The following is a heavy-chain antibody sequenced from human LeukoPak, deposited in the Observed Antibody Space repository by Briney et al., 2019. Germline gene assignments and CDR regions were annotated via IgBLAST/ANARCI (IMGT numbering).Heavy chain of an antibody. CDR2: IYYSGST. CDR3: ARGGRDGYNLYDY. D-gene: IGHD5-24*01. J-gene: IGHJ4*02. Sequence: SETLSLTCTVSGGSISSYYWSWIRQPPGKGLEWIGYIYYSGSTSYNPSLKSRVTISVDTSNNQFSLNLGSVTAADTAVYYCARGGRDGYNLYDYWGQGTLVTVSS. CDR1: GGSISSYY. V-gene: IGHV4-59*01.